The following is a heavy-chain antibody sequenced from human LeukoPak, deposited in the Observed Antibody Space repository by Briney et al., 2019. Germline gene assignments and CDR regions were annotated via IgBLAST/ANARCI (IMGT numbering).Heavy chain of an antibody. V-gene: IGHV1-46*01. CDR1: GYAFTTYY. J-gene: IGHJ4*02. CDR2: INPSVGTS. D-gene: IGHD3-3*01. CDR3: ARDRSGYDVFDY. Sequence: ASVKVSCKASGYAFTTYYIHRVRQAPRQGLEWLGIINPSVGTSNYAQTFQGRVAMTRDTSTSTVYIELSSLRSEDTAVYYCARDRSGYDVFDYWGQGTPVTVSS.